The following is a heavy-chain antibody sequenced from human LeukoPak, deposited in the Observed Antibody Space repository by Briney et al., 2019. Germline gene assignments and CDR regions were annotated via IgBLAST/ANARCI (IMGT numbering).Heavy chain of an antibody. CDR2: ITRSVGSK. J-gene: IGHJ4*02. D-gene: IGHD3-10*01. V-gene: IGHV3-23*01. CDR1: GFTFSSYA. Sequence: GGSLRLSCAASGFTFSSYAMSWVRHAPGKGLEWVSAITRSVGSKYYADSVKGRFTISRDNSKNTLYLQMNSLGVEDTAVYYCTTLAMVRGVRDYWGQGTLVTVSS. CDR3: TTLAMVRGVRDY.